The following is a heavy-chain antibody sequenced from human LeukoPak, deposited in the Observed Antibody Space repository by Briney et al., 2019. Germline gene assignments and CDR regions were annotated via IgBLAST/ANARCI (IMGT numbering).Heavy chain of an antibody. CDR2: IHDDGRT. V-gene: IGHV4/OR15-8*01. CDR1: GGSMSDSIT. D-gene: IGHD6-25*01. J-gene: IGHJ5*02. Sequence: SETLSLTCSVSGGSMSDSITWGWVRQPPGKGLEWLANIHDDGRTAPNPSLRSRLTISQDRSKSQFSLKVSSVTAADTAFYYCAKVLTAAGLDLWGQGILVTVSS. CDR3: AKVLTAAGLDL.